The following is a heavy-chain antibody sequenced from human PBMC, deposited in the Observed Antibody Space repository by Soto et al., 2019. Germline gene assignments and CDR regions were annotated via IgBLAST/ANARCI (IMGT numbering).Heavy chain of an antibody. V-gene: IGHV3-21*01. Sequence: PGGSLRLSCAASGFTFSSYSMNWVRQAPGKGLEWVSSISSSSSYIYYADSVKGRFTISRDNAKNSLYLQMNSLRAEDTAVYYCAITDAWQWLVPGWFDPWGQGTLVTVSS. J-gene: IGHJ5*02. D-gene: IGHD6-19*01. CDR3: AITDAWQWLVPGWFDP. CDR1: GFTFSSYS. CDR2: ISSSSSYI.